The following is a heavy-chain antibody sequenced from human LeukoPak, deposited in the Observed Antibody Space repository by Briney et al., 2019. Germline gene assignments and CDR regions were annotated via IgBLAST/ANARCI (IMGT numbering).Heavy chain of an antibody. Sequence: XETLSLTCAVYGGSFSGYYWSGIRQRPGKGLEWSGEINHSGSTNYNPSLKSRVTISVDTSKPQFSLKLSSVTAADTAVYYCARGLKYYYDSSGYYSSDRTYYFDYWGQGTLVTVSS. CDR1: GGSFSGYY. D-gene: IGHD3-22*01. CDR3: ARGLKYYYDSSGYYSSDRTYYFDY. J-gene: IGHJ4*02. V-gene: IGHV4-34*01. CDR2: INHSGST.